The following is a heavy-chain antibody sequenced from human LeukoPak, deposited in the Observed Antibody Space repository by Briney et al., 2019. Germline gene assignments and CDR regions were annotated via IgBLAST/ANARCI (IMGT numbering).Heavy chain of an antibody. CDR1: SGSISSRNW. CDR2: IYHSGST. CDR3: VRDLQLVREVGFDY. D-gene: IGHD6-13*01. J-gene: IGHJ4*02. V-gene: IGHV4-4*02. Sequence: SGTLPLTCAVSSGSISSRNWWSWVRQPPGKGLEWIGEIYHSGSTNYNPSLKSRVTMSVDTSKNQFSLKLSSVTAADTAVYYCVRDLQLVREVGFDYWGQGTLVTVSS.